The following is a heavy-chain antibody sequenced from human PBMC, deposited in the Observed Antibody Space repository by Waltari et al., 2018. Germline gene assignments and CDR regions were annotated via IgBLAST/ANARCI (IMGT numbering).Heavy chain of an antibody. D-gene: IGHD5-18*01. V-gene: IGHV4-34*01. CDR3: ARALERVYSYGYDY. J-gene: IGHJ4*02. Sequence: QVQLQQWGAGLLKPSETLSLTCAVSGGSFSGYSWIWLRQPPGKGLEGIGEINHSGSTNDNPSLKSRVTISVDTSKNQFSLKLSSVTAADTAVYYGARALERVYSYGYDYWGQGTLVTVSS. CDR2: INHSGST. CDR1: GGSFSGYS.